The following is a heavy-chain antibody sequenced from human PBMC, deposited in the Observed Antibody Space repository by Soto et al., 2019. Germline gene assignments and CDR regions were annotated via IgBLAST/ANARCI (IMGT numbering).Heavy chain of an antibody. CDR2: MNPNSGNT. D-gene: IGHD3-9*01. J-gene: IGHJ6*02. CDR3: ARGQLRYFDWLEPYGMDV. CDR1: GYTFTSYD. Sequence: ASVKVSCKASGYTFTSYDINWVRQATGQGLEWMGWMNPNSGNTGYARKFQGRVTMTRNTSISTAYMELSSLRSEDTAVYYCARGQLRYFDWLEPYGMDVWGQGTTVTVSS. V-gene: IGHV1-8*01.